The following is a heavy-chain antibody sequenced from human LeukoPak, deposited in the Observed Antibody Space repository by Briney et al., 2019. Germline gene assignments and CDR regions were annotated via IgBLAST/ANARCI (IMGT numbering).Heavy chain of an antibody. V-gene: IGHV4-38-2*02. CDR1: GYSISSGYF. CDR2: IYYSGST. D-gene: IGHD2-21*02. Sequence: PSETLSLTCTVSGYSISSGYFWGWIRQPPGKGLEWIGSIYYSGSTYYNQSLKSRVTISIEKSKNQFSLKLSSVTAADTAVYYCAGAYCGGDCYSGRAFDIWGQGTMVTVSS. J-gene: IGHJ3*02. CDR3: AGAYCGGDCYSGRAFDI.